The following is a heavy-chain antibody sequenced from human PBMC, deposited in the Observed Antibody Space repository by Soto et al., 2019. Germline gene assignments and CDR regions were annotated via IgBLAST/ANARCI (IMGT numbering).Heavy chain of an antibody. J-gene: IGHJ5*02. CDR2: MNPNSGNT. CDR3: ARGWYYGWGIPFAP. D-gene: IGHD3-10*01. V-gene: IGHV1-8*01. Sequence: QVQLVQSGAEVKKPGASVKVSCKASGYTFTSYDINWVRQATGQGLEWMGWMNPNSGNTGYAQKFQGRVTMTRNTSISTAYRGLSSLRSEDTAVYTWARGWYYGWGIPFAPGGQGTLVTVSS. CDR1: GYTFTSYD.